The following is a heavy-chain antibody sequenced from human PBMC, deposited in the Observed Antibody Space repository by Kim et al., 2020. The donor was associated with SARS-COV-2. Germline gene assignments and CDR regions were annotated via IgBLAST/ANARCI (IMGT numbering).Heavy chain of an antibody. CDR2: ISGSGGST. Sequence: GGSLRLSCAASGFTFSSYAMSWVRQAPGKGLEWVSAISGSGGSTYYADSVKGRFTISRDNSKNTLYLQMNSLRAEDTAVYYCAKDPGDSSGYNYYYGMDVWGQGTTVTVSS. CDR1: GFTFSSYA. V-gene: IGHV3-23*01. D-gene: IGHD3-22*01. J-gene: IGHJ6*02. CDR3: AKDPGDSSGYNYYYGMDV.